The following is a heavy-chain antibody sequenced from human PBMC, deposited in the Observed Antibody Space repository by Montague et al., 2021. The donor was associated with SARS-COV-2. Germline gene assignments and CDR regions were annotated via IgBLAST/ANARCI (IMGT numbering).Heavy chain of an antibody. J-gene: IGHJ4*02. V-gene: IGHV4-39*01. D-gene: IGHD6-19*01. CDR3: ATQEDPSGWIPGPFDF. Sequence: LRLSCAASGFTFSSYAMHWVRQAPGKGLEWIGSMYYRGSTYYNPSLKSRVFISVDTTKKQSSLTLTSVTAADTAVYYCATQEDPSGWIPGPFDFWGQGTLLSVSS. CDR2: MYYRGST. CDR1: GFTFSSYAMH.